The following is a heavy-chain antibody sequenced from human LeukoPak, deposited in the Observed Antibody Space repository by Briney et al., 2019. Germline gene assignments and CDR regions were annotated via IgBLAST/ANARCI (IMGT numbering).Heavy chain of an antibody. CDR1: GFNVSNNY. J-gene: IGHJ4*02. V-gene: IGHV3-53*01. CDR3: ANSPSYGSDLDY. Sequence: GGSLRLSCATSGFNVSNNYMSWVRQAPGKGLEWVSVIYSSANTYYADSVKGRFTISRDNSKNTLYLQMNSLRAEDTAVYYCANSPSYGSDLDYWGQGTLVTVSS. D-gene: IGHD3-10*01. CDR2: IYSSANT.